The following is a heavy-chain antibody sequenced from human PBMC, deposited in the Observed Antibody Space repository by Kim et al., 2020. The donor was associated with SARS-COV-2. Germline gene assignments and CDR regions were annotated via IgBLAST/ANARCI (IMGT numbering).Heavy chain of an antibody. J-gene: IGHJ4*02. CDR1: GFTFSSYA. Sequence: GGSLRLSCAASGFTFSSYAMHWVRQAPGKGLEWVAVISYDGSNKYYADSVKGRFTISRDNSKNTLYLQMNSLRAEDTAVYYCGSVLGYCSGGSCYPDYWGQGTLVTVSS. V-gene: IGHV3-30*04. CDR2: ISYDGSNK. CDR3: GSVLGYCSGGSCYPDY. D-gene: IGHD2-15*01.